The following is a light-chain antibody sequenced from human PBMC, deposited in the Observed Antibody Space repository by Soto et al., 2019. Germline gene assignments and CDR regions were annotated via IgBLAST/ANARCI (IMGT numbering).Light chain of an antibody. V-gene: IGKV1-5*03. Sequence: DIQMTQPPSTLSASVGDRVTITCRASQGISSCLAWYQQKPGKDPNLLIYKASSLVSGGPSTFSGSGSGTEFTLTISSLQPDDVATYYCQQYNSYSPRTFGRGTKVDIK. CDR1: QGISSC. J-gene: IGKJ4*01. CDR3: QQYNSYSPRT. CDR2: KAS.